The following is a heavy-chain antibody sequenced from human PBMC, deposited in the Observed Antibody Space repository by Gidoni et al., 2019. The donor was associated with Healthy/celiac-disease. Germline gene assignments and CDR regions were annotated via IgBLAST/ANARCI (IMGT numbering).Heavy chain of an antibody. CDR3: AKGFGYSSSVDV. D-gene: IGHD6-13*01. J-gene: IGHJ6*02. CDR1: GFTFSSYS. V-gene: IGHV3-23*04. Sequence: EVQLVESGGGLVQPGGSLRLSCAASGFTFSSYSMSRVRQAPGQGLEGVSAICGCGVSTYYADSVKGRFTISRDNSKNTLYLQMNSLRAEDTAVYYCAKGFGYSSSVDVWGQGTTVTVSS. CDR2: ICGCGVST.